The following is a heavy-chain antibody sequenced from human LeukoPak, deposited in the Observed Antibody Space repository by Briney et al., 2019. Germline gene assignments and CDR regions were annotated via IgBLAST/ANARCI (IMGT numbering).Heavy chain of an antibody. V-gene: IGHV3-30*02. CDR3: AKEIGDPGATPDY. Sequence: PGGSLRLSCAASGFTFNTYGMHWFRQAPGKGLEWVTFIRFDGSNKDYADSVKGRFTISRDNSKNTLCLQMHSLRPEDTAMYYCAKEIGDPGATPDYWGQGTQVTVSS. CDR2: IRFDGSNK. J-gene: IGHJ4*02. CDR1: GFTFNTYG. D-gene: IGHD4-17*01.